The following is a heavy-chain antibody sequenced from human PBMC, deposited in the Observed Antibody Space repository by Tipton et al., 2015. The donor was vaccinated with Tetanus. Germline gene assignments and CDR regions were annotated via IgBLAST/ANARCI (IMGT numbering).Heavy chain of an antibody. CDR2: IHRGGST. V-gene: IGHV4-34*01. Sequence: AGLVKPSETLSLTCGVFGDYLSDYYWTWVRQPPGKGLEWIGEIHRGGSTNYNPSLKSRVSMSVDTAKNRLSLTLTSVTAADMAVYYCARSISAGSVWPYEHWGQGTLVTVSS. D-gene: IGHD6-13*01. J-gene: IGHJ4*02. CDR3: ARSISAGSVWPYEH. CDR1: GDYLSDYY.